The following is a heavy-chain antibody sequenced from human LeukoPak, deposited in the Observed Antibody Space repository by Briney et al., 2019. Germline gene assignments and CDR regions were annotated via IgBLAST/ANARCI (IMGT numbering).Heavy chain of an antibody. J-gene: IGHJ3*02. Sequence: SETLSLTCTVSGGSISSYYWSWIRQPPGKGLEWIGYIYYSGSTNYNPSLKSRVTISVDTSKNQFSLKLSSVTAADTAVYYCAREPISSCGGDCYLLDAFDIWGQGTMVTVSS. V-gene: IGHV4-59*01. D-gene: IGHD2-21*01. CDR3: AREPISSCGGDCYLLDAFDI. CDR2: IYYSGST. CDR1: GGSISSYY.